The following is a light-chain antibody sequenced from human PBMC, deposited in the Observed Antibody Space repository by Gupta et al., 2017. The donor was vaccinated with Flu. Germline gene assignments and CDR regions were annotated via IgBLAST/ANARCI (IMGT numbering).Light chain of an antibody. J-gene: IGKJ2*01. V-gene: IGKV2-28*01. CDR3: MQALQTPYT. Sequence: IVMTQSPLSLPVTPGEPASISCKSSQSPLLSDGYDYLAWFLQKPGQSPHLLIHMGSSRASGVPDRFSGSGSGTNFTLKLSRVEAEDVGVYYCMQALQTPYTFGQGTKMDIK. CDR2: MGS. CDR1: QSPLLSDGYDY.